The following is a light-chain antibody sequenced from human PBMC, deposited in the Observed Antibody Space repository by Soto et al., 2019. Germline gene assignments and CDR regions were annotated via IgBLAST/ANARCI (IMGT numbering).Light chain of an antibody. CDR1: QSVKSY. V-gene: IGKV3-11*01. J-gene: IGKJ4*01. CDR3: QSRSSWPPVLT. CDR2: DAS. Sequence: ENVLTQSPVTLSLSPGERATLSCRASQSVKSYLAWYQQKPVQAPRLLIYDASNRAAGIPARFSGSGSGTDFTLTISSLDPEDFAVYYCQSRSSWPPVLTFGGGTKVEIK.